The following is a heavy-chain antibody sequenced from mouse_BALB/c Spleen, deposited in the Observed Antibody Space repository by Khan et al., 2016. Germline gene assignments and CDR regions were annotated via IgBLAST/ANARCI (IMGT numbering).Heavy chain of an antibody. V-gene: IGHV1-9*01. CDR2: ILPGSGSI. Sequence: QVQLQQPGAELMKPGASVKISCKATGYTFSTYWIEWVKQRPGHGLEWIGEILPGSGSINYNEKFKGKATFTADTSSNTAYMQLSSLTSEDSAVYYCSRGLGRGYLDYWGQGTTLTVSS. CDR1: GYTFSTYW. J-gene: IGHJ2*01. CDR3: SRGLGRGYLDY.